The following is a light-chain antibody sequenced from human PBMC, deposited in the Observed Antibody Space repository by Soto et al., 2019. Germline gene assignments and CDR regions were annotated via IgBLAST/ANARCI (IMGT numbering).Light chain of an antibody. Sequence: QSALTQPASVSGSPGPSITISCTGTSSDVGAYNFVSWYQHYPDKAPKVVIYDVANRPSGVSYRFSPSKSGNTASLTISGLQAEDVPDYYCMSFTSSNTYVFGPGTKLTVL. CDR1: SSDVGAYNF. J-gene: IGLJ1*01. CDR3: MSFTSSNTYV. V-gene: IGLV2-14*03. CDR2: DVA.